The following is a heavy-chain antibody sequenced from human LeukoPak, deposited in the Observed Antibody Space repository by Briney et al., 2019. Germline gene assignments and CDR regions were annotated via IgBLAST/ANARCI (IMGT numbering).Heavy chain of an antibody. D-gene: IGHD3-10*01. V-gene: IGHV4-61*01. Sequence: SETLSLTCTVSGGSISSSNYYWSWIRQPPGKGLEWIGYISYSGSTNYNPSLKSRVTISVDTSKNQFSLKLSSVTAADTAVYYCARDRLVRGARKEYFQHWGQGTLVTVSS. CDR2: ISYSGST. CDR3: ARDRLVRGARKEYFQH. J-gene: IGHJ1*01. CDR1: GGSISSSNYY.